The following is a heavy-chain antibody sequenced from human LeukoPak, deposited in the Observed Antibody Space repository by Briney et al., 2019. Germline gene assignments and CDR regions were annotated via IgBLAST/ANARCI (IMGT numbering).Heavy chain of an antibody. Sequence: GGSLRLSCGASGFTFSSYAMSWVRQARGKGLEWVSAISGSGGSTYYADSVKGRFTISRDNSKNTLYLQMNSLRAEDTAVYYCAKSASAYVLMAAPGDYWGQGTLVTVSS. CDR1: GFTFSSYA. J-gene: IGHJ4*02. CDR2: ISGSGGST. V-gene: IGHV3-23*01. D-gene: IGHD2-8*01. CDR3: AKSASAYVLMAAPGDY.